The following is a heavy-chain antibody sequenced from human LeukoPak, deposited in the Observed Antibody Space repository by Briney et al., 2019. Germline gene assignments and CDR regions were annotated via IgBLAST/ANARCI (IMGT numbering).Heavy chain of an antibody. D-gene: IGHD4-17*01. V-gene: IGHV4-31*03. J-gene: IGHJ6*02. CDR1: GGSISSGGYY. Sequence: PSETLSLTCTVSGGSISSGGYYWSWIRQHPGKGLEWIGYIYYSGSTYYNPSLKSRVTISVDTSKNQFSLKLSSVTAADTAVYYCARGRGTTVTPYYYYGMDVWGQGTTVTVSS. CDR2: IYYSGST. CDR3: ARGRGTTVTPYYYYGMDV.